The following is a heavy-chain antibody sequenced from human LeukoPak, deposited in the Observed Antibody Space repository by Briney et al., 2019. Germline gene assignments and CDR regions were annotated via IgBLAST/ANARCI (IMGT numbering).Heavy chain of an antibody. V-gene: IGHV4-61*02. J-gene: IGHJ4*02. CDR2: IYTSGST. D-gene: IGHD3-3*01. Sequence: SQTLSLTCTVSGGSISSGSYYWSWIRQPAGKGLEWIGRIYTSGSTNYNPSLKSRVTISVDTSKNQFSLKLSSVTAADTAVHYCARGYYDFWSGYPSFDYWGQGTLVTVSS. CDR1: GGSISSGSYY. CDR3: ARGYYDFWSGYPSFDY.